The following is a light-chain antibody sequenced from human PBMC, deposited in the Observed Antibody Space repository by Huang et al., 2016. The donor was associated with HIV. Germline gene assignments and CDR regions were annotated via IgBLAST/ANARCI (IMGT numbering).Light chain of an antibody. CDR2: AAS. CDR3: QKYNSAPRT. J-gene: IGKJ4*01. Sequence: DIQMTQSPSSLSASVGDRVTITCRESQGISNFLAWYQQKPGKVPNRLIYAASTLQSGVPSRFSCSGSGTDFTPTISSLQPEDVATYYCQKYNSAPRTFGGGTKVEIK. V-gene: IGKV1-27*01. CDR1: QGISNF.